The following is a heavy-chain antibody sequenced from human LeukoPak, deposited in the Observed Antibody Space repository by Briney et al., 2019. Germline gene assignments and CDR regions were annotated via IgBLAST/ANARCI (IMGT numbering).Heavy chain of an antibody. CDR3: ARVLRYCSGGNSYSGGLGYMDV. CDR2: ISWDGGST. J-gene: IGHJ6*03. Sequence: PGGSLRLSCAASGFTFDDYTMHWVRQAPGKGLEWVSLISWDGGSTYYADSVKGRFTISRDNAKNSLFLQMNSLRAEDTAVYYCARVLRYCSGGNSYSGGLGYMDVWGKGTTVTISS. V-gene: IGHV3-43*01. D-gene: IGHD2-15*01. CDR1: GFTFDDYT.